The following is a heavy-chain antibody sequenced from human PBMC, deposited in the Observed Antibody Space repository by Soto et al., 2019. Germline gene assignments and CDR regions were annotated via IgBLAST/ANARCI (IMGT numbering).Heavy chain of an antibody. CDR2: VIPIFGTA. Sequence: QVQLVQSGAEVKKPGSSVKVSCKAPGGTFSSYAISWVRQAPGQGLEWMGGVIPIFGTAKYAQKFQGRVTSTADESTSTGYMELRSLRSEDTAVYYCARAQGGSSSLDIYYYYYYGRDVWGQGTTVTVSS. D-gene: IGHD2-15*01. V-gene: IGHV1-69*01. J-gene: IGHJ6*02. CDR3: ARAQGGSSSLDIYYYYYYGRDV. CDR1: GGTFSSYA.